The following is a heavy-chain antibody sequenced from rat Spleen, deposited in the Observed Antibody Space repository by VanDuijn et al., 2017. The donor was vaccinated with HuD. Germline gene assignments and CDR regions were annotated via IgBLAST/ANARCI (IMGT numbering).Heavy chain of an antibody. CDR1: GFTFNNYW. Sequence: EVQLVESGGGLVQPGRSLKLSCVASGFTFNNYWMTWIRQAPGKGLEWVGSITNTGGSTNYPDSVKGRFTIPRDNAKSTLYLQMNSLRPEDTATYYCTRNWEEGVFDYWGQGVMVTVSS. V-gene: IGHV5-31*01. CDR3: TRNWEEGVFDY. CDR2: ITNTGGST. J-gene: IGHJ2*01. D-gene: IGHD5-1*01.